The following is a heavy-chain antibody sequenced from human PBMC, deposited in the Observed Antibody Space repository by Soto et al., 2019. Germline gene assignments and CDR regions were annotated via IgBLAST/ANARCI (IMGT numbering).Heavy chain of an antibody. J-gene: IGHJ6*02. CDR3: ARLCSSAEYYYGMDV. Sequence: GESLKISCKGSGYSFTSYWIGLVRQMPGKGLEWMGIIYPGDSDTRYSPSFQGQVTISADKSISTAYLQWSSLKASDTAMYYCARLCSSAEYYYGMDVWGQGTTVTVSS. CDR2: IYPGDSDT. D-gene: IGHD6-13*01. CDR1: GYSFTSYW. V-gene: IGHV5-51*01.